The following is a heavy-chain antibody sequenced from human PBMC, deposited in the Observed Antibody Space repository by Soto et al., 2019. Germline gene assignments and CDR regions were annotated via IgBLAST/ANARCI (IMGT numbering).Heavy chain of an antibody. CDR3: ARDFGSSWYPTSYFAY. CDR2: IIPIFGTA. V-gene: IGHV1-69*13. D-gene: IGHD6-13*01. J-gene: IGHJ4*02. CDR1: GETFIRYA. Sequence: SVNVHWTASGETFIRYAIFWVRKETGQGLEWMGGIIPIFGTANYAQKFQGRVTITADEPTSTAYMELSSLRSEDTAVYYCARDFGSSWYPTSYFAYLVQGTLVTGSS.